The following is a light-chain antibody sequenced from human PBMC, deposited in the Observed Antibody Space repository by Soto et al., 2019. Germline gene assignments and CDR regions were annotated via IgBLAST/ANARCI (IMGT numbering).Light chain of an antibody. Sequence: EVVLTQSPCTLSLSPGETVTESCRASQSGSNNYLAWYQQKRGQSPKLLSFGSTDRATGIPDRFSGSGSGTDFTLTISRLETEDFAVYYCQQYGSSPPYTFVQGTILEIK. CDR3: QQYGSSPPYT. CDR1: QSGSNNY. V-gene: IGKV3-20*01. CDR2: GST. J-gene: IGKJ2*01.